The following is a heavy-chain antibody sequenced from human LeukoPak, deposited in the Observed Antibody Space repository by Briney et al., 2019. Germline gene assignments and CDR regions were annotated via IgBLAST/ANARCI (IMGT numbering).Heavy chain of an antibody. CDR3: ARGMSSRAYSSGWYGRY. Sequence: PSETLTLTCAAYGWTFSGYYWSWIRQPPGKGLEWMGKIKHNGSTNYYPYLKSRVTISVDTSKNQFSLKLSSVTAADTAVYYCARGMSSRAYSSGWYGRYWGQGTLVTVSS. V-gene: IGHV4-34*01. D-gene: IGHD6-19*01. J-gene: IGHJ4*02. CDR2: IKHNGST. CDR1: GWTFSGYY.